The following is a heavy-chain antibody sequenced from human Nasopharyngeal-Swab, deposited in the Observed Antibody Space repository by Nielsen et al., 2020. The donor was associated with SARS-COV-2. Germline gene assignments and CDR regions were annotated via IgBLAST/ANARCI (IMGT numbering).Heavy chain of an antibody. CDR3: ARDVGGATDF. CDR2: ISSSSSYI. V-gene: IGHV3-21*01. D-gene: IGHD3-10*01. J-gene: IGHJ4*02. CDR1: GFTFSSYS. Sequence: GGSLRLSCAASGFTFSSYSMNWVRQAPGKGLEWVSSISSSSSYIYYADSVKGRFTISRDNAKNSLYLQMNSLRGEDTALYFCARDVGGATDFRGQGTLVTVSS.